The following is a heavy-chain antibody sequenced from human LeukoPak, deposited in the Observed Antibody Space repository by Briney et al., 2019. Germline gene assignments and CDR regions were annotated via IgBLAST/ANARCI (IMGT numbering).Heavy chain of an antibody. V-gene: IGHV3-7*01. D-gene: IGHD3-22*01. CDR2: IKQDGSEK. CDR3: AKGADTYDSSGYPIDY. Sequence: GGSLRLSCAASGFTFSSYWMSWVRQAPGKGLEWVANIKQDGSEKYYVDSVKGRFTISRDNAKNSLYLQMNSLRAEDTAVYYCAKGADTYDSSGYPIDYWGQGTLVTVSS. J-gene: IGHJ4*02. CDR1: GFTFSSYW.